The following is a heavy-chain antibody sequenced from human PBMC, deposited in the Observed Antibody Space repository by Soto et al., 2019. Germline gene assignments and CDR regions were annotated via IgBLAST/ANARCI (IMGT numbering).Heavy chain of an antibody. J-gene: IGHJ6*02. V-gene: IGHV3-7*05. D-gene: IGHD3-10*01. Sequence: GGSLRLSCAASGFTFSSYWMSWVRQAPGKGLEWVANIKQDGSEKYYVDSVKGRFTISRDNAKNSLYLQMNSLRAEDTAVYYCAREDAPPPYYYGSGFGRPMDVWGQGTTVTVSS. CDR2: IKQDGSEK. CDR3: AREDAPPPYYYGSGFGRPMDV. CDR1: GFTFSSYW.